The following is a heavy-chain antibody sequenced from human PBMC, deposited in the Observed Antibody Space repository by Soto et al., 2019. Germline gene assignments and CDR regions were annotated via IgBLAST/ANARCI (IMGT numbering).Heavy chain of an antibody. Sequence: QVQLVESGGGVVQPGRSLRLSCAASGFTFSSYAMHWVRQAPGKGLEWVAVISYDGSNKYYADSVKGRFTISRDNSKNSXXLQMNSLRAEDTAVYYCARDYRSVYSSSSAGGFDYWGQGTLVTVSS. CDR2: ISYDGSNK. V-gene: IGHV3-30-3*01. J-gene: IGHJ4*02. CDR3: ARDYRSVYSSSSAGGFDY. D-gene: IGHD6-6*01. CDR1: GFTFSSYA.